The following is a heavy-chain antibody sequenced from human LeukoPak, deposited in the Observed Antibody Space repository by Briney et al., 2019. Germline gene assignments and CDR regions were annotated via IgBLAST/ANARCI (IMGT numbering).Heavy chain of an antibody. J-gene: IGHJ5*02. Sequence: ASVKVSCKASGYTFTSYDINWVRQATGQGLEWMGWMDPNSGNTGYAQKFQGRVTMTRNTSISTAYMELSSLRSEDTAVYYCARGAGKITGNWFDPWGQGTLVTVSS. CDR3: ARGAGKITGNWFDP. CDR1: GYTFTSYD. CDR2: MDPNSGNT. V-gene: IGHV1-8*01. D-gene: IGHD1-14*01.